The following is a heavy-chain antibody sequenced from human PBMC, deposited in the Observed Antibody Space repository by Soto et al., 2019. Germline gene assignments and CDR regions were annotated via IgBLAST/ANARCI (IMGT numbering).Heavy chain of an antibody. Sequence: PGGSLRLSCAASGFTFSSYAMSWVRQAPGKGLEWVSAISGSGGSTYYADSVKGRFTISRDNSKNTLYLQMNSLRAEDTAVYYCAKDRGGRSNSARGPDYYYGMDVWGQGTTVTVSS. V-gene: IGHV3-23*01. CDR3: AKDRGGRSNSARGPDYYYGMDV. CDR2: ISGSGGST. CDR1: GFTFSSYA. J-gene: IGHJ6*02. D-gene: IGHD3-16*01.